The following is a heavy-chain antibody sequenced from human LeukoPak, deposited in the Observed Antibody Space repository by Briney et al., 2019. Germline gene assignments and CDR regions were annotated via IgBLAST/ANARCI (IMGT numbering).Heavy chain of an antibody. Sequence: GGSLRLSCAASGFTFSSYSMNWVRQTPGKGLEWVSYIGSQSSVVYYADSARGRFTISRDNARNSLYLQMNSLRAEDTAVYYCARDFTSLFLAARPIDFWGQGTRVTVSS. V-gene: IGHV3-48*01. D-gene: IGHD6-6*01. CDR2: IGSQSSVV. CDR1: GFTFSSYS. J-gene: IGHJ4*02. CDR3: ARDFTSLFLAARPIDF.